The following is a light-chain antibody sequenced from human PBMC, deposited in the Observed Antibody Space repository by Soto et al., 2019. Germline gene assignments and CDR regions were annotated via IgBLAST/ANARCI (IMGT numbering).Light chain of an antibody. CDR2: GAS. CDR1: QTSMTY. J-gene: IGKJ5*01. Sequence: DIQMTQSPSSLSASVGDEVTITCRASQTSMTYLAWYQQKPGQAPRLLIYGASSRATGIPDRFSGSGSGTDFALTISSLQPEDFATYYCQQGYSTPIPFGQGTRLEIK. CDR3: QQGYSTPIP. V-gene: IGKV1-39*01.